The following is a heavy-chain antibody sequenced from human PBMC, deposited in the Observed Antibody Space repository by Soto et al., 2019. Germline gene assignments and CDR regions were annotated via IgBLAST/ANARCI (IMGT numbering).Heavy chain of an antibody. V-gene: IGHV1-69*13. J-gene: IGHJ4*02. D-gene: IGHD1-7*01. Sequence: GASVKVSCKASGGTFSSYAISWVRQAPGQGLEWMGGIIPIFGTANYAQKFQGRVTITADGSTSTAYMELSSLRSEDTAVYYCAREPNWNYGDLYFDYWGQGTLVTVSS. CDR1: GGTFSSYA. CDR3: AREPNWNYGDLYFDY. CDR2: IIPIFGTA.